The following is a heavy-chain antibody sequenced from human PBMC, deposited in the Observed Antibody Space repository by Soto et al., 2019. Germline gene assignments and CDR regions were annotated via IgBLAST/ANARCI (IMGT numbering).Heavy chain of an antibody. CDR3: ARGDATKIVVTTYYGMDV. D-gene: IGHD3-22*01. V-gene: IGHV1-69*12. Sequence: QVQLVQSGAEVKKPGSSVKVSCKASGGSLSNYGISWVRQAPGQGLEWMGAIIPVFGTPNYAQKFQDRVTITADESTTTGYMEVRSLTSEATAVYYCARGDATKIVVTTYYGMDVWGQGTTVTVSS. J-gene: IGHJ6*02. CDR2: IIPVFGTP. CDR1: GGSLSNYG.